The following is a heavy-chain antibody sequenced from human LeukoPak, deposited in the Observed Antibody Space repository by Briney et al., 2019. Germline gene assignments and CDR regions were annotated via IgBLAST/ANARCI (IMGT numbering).Heavy chain of an antibody. J-gene: IGHJ4*02. CDR1: GFTFSNYW. D-gene: IGHD6-19*01. CDR3: ARFLVAVDLDY. V-gene: IGHV3-7*01. CDR2: IKQDGSEK. Sequence: GGSLRLSCAASGFTFSNYWMSWVRQAPGKGLEWVANIKQDGSEKYYVDSVKGRFTISRDNAKNSLYLQMNSLRAEDTAVYYCARFLVAVDLDYWGQGTLVTVSS.